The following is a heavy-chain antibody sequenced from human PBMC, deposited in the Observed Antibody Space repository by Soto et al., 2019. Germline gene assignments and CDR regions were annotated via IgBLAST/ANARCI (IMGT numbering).Heavy chain of an antibody. D-gene: IGHD3-9*01. Sequence: GGSLRLSCAASGFTFSSYGMHWVRQAPGKGLEWVAVIWYDGSNKYYADSVKGRFTISRDNSKNTLYLQMNSLRAEDTAVYYCARASLTGPIKPPHVGFDYWGQGTLVTVSS. J-gene: IGHJ4*02. CDR3: ARASLTGPIKPPHVGFDY. CDR1: GFTFSSYG. V-gene: IGHV3-33*01. CDR2: IWYDGSNK.